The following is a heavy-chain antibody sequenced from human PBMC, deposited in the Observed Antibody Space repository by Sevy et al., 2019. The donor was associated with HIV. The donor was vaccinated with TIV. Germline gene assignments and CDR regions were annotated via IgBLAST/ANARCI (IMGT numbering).Heavy chain of an antibody. Sequence: GGSLRLSCVVSGISFTTSGMHWVRQAPGKGLEWVAVISYHGRDKFYAESVKGRSTISRDNSKNMLYLQMNSLRAEDPAVYYCAKDFTGYNGMDVWGQGTKVTVSS. D-gene: IGHD3-9*01. CDR1: GISFTTSG. CDR2: ISYHGRDK. CDR3: AKDFTGYNGMDV. V-gene: IGHV3-30*18. J-gene: IGHJ6*02.